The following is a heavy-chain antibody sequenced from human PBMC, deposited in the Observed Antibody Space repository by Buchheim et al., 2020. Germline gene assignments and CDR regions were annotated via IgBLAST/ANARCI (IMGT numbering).Heavy chain of an antibody. CDR1: GFTFSSYA. J-gene: IGHJ6*02. Sequence: EVQLLESGGGLVQPGGSLRLSCAASGFTFSSYAMSWVRQAPGKGLEWVSAFSGSGGSTYYADPVKGRFTISRDNSKNTPYLQMNSLRAEDTAVYYCAKRTNPNGSGSYYNYYYYYGMDVWGQGTT. D-gene: IGHD3-10*01. V-gene: IGHV3-23*01. CDR2: FSGSGGST. CDR3: AKRTNPNGSGSYYNYYYYYGMDV.